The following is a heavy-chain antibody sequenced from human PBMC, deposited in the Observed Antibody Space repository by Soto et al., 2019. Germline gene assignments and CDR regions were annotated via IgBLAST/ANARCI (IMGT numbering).Heavy chain of an antibody. CDR1: GGSITSYN. CDR2: VYNSGST. D-gene: IGHD3-16*01. CDR3: ARRAGGAVTRRLANWLDP. J-gene: IGHJ5*02. Sequence: SETLSLICTVSGGSITSYNWNWLRQPPGKALEWIGYVYNSGSTNYNPSLKSRVTISVDTSKNQFSLKVNSVTAADTAVYYCARRAGGAVTRRLANWLDPCGQAILLTVSS. V-gene: IGHV4-59*01.